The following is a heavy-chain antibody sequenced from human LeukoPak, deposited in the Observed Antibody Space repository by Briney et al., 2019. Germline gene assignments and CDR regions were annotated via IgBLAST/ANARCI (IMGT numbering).Heavy chain of an antibody. V-gene: IGHV4-34*01. CDR3: ASGSYCGGDCYYYYFDY. CDR1: GGSFSGYY. Sequence: SETLSLTCAVYGGSFSGYYGSWIRQPPGKGLEWIVEINHSGSTNYNPSLKSRVTISVDTSKNQFSLKLSSVTAADTAVYYCASGSYCGGDCYYYYFDYWGQGTLATVSS. J-gene: IGHJ4*02. CDR2: INHSGST. D-gene: IGHD2-21*02.